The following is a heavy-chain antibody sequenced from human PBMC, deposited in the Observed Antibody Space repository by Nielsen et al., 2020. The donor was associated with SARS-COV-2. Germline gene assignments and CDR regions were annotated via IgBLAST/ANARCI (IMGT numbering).Heavy chain of an antibody. V-gene: IGHV1-46*01. D-gene: IGHD4-11*01. CDR3: ARDEPTTVTPTYGMDV. Sequence: ASVKVSCKASGYTFTSYYMHWVRQAPGQGLEWMGIINPSGGSTSYAQKFQGRVTMTRDTSTSTVYMELSSLRSEDTAVYYCARDEPTTVTPTYGMDVWGQGTTVTVSS. CDR1: GYTFTSYY. CDR2: INPSGGST. J-gene: IGHJ6*02.